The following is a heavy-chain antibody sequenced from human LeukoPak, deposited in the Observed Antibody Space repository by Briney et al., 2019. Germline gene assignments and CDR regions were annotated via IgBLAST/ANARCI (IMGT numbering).Heavy chain of an antibody. CDR2: ISGSGGST. CDR3: AKAARGTMTFDY. CDR1: GFPFSSYA. Sequence: GGSLRLSCAASGFPFSSYAMSWVRQAPGKGLEWVSAISGSGGSTYYADSVKGRFTISRDNSKNTLYLQMDSLRAEDTAVYYCAKAARGTMTFDYWGQGTLVTVSS. J-gene: IGHJ4*02. V-gene: IGHV3-23*01. D-gene: IGHD3-22*01.